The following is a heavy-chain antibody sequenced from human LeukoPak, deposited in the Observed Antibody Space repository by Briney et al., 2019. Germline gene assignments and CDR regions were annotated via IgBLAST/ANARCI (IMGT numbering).Heavy chain of an antibody. J-gene: IGHJ4*01. Sequence: SETLSLTCTVSGASVSGKFWSWIRHSPGNGLEWIGLIYYSGSTKFNPSLKSRVAMSVDPSNNQFSLSLSSVTTTDTAVYFCVGGGDWLPEYWGHGTQVIVSS. CDR3: VGGGDWLPEY. CDR2: IYYSGST. D-gene: IGHD3/OR15-3a*01. V-gene: IGHV4-59*02. CDR1: GASVSGKF.